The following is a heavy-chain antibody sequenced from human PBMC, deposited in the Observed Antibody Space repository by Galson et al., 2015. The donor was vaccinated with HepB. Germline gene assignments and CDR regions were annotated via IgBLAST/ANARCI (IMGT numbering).Heavy chain of an antibody. Sequence: SVKVSCKASGYTFTGYYMHWVRQAPGQGLEWMGWINPNSGGTNYAQKFQGRVTMTRDTSISTAYMELSRLRSDDTAVYYCARDRGCSGGSCYPKGYYYGMDVWGQGTTVTVSS. V-gene: IGHV1-2*02. CDR1: GYTFTGYY. J-gene: IGHJ6*02. CDR2: INPNSGGT. D-gene: IGHD2-15*01. CDR3: ARDRGCSGGSCYPKGYYYGMDV.